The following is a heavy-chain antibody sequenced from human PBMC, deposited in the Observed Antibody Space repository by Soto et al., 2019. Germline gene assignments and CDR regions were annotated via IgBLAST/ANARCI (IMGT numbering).Heavy chain of an antibody. V-gene: IGHV3-30*18. CDR2: ISYDGSNK. J-gene: IGHJ1*01. CDR3: AKDPSTGSGDSSPIWFQH. Sequence: LRLSCAACGFTFSSYGMHWVRQAPGKGLEWVAVISYDGSNKYYADSVKGRFTISRDNSKNTLYLQMNSLRAEDTAVYYCAKDPSTGSGDSSPIWFQHWGQGTLVTVSS. D-gene: IGHD6-13*01. CDR1: GFTFSSYG.